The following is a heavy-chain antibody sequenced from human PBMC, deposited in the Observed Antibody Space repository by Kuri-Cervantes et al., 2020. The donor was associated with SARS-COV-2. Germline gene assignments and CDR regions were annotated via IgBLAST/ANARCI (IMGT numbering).Heavy chain of an antibody. CDR3: ASGEYSSSSEYDWFDP. V-gene: IGHV4-34*01. CDR2: IYYSGST. CDR1: GGSFSGYY. J-gene: IGHJ5*02. D-gene: IGHD6-6*01. Sequence: ETLSLTCAVYGGSFSGYYWSWIRQPPGKGLEWIGSIYYSGSTYYNPSLKSRVTISVDTSKNQFSLKLSSVTAADTAVYYCASGEYSSSSEYDWFDPWGQGTLVTVSS.